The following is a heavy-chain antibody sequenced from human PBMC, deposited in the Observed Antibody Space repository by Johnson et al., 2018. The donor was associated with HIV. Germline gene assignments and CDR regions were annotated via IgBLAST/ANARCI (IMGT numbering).Heavy chain of an antibody. Sequence: QVQLVESGGGVVQPGRSLRLSCAASGFTFSSYGMHWVRQAPGKGLEWVAVISYDGSNKYYADSVKGRFTISRDNSKNTLYLQMNSLINEDTAVYYCARQSATGGPFDIWGQGTMVTVSS. CDR2: ISYDGSNK. CDR1: GFTFSSYG. D-gene: IGHD3-10*01. CDR3: ARQSATGGPFDI. J-gene: IGHJ3*02. V-gene: IGHV3-30*03.